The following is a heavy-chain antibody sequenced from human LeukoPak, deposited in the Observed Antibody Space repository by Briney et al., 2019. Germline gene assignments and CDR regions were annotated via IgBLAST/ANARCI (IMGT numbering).Heavy chain of an antibody. V-gene: IGHV1-69*13. CDR2: IIPIFGTA. CDR3: AFRGNGPYYFDY. Sequence: RASVTVSCTASGGTFSTYAISWLRQAPGQGLEWMGGIIPIFGTANYAQKFQGRVTITADESTSTAYMELSSLRSEDTAVYYCAFRGNGPYYFDYWGQGTLVTVSS. D-gene: IGHD3-10*01. J-gene: IGHJ4*02. CDR1: GGTFSTYA.